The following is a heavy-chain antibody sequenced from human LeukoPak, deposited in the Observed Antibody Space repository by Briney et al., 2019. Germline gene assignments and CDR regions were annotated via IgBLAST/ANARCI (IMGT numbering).Heavy chain of an antibody. V-gene: IGHV3-23*01. CDR3: AKMNVLTGYYTPNFDF. D-gene: IGHD3-9*01. J-gene: IGHJ4*02. CDR1: GFTVSNNY. CDR2: VSGSGSST. Sequence: HPGGSLRLSCAASGFTVSNNYMSWVRQAPRKGLEWVSVVSGSGSSTDYADSVKGRFTISRDNSKNTLYLQMSSLSAEDTAVYYCAKMNVLTGYYTPNFDFWGQGTLVTVSS.